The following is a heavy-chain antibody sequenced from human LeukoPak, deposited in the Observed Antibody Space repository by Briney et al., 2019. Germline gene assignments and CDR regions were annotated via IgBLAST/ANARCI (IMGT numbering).Heavy chain of an antibody. D-gene: IGHD2-8*01. CDR3: ARALGYCTNGVCQTGYYFDY. CDR2: IIPIFGTA. CDR1: GGTFSSYA. Sequence: ASVKVSCKASGGTFSSYAISWMRQAPGQGLEWMGGIIPIFGTANYAQKFQGRVTITTDESTSTAYMELSSLRSEDTAVYYCARALGYCTNGVCQTGYYFDYWGQGTLVTVSS. V-gene: IGHV1-69*05. J-gene: IGHJ4*02.